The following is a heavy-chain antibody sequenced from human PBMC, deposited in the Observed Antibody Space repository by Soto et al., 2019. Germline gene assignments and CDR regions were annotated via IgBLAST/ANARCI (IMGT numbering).Heavy chain of an antibody. V-gene: IGHV4-59*08. J-gene: IGHJ4*02. CDR2: IYYSGST. Sequence: SETLSLTCTGSGGAISSYYCSWIRHPPGKGLEWIGYIYYSGSTNYNPSLKSRVTISVDTSKNQFSLKLSSVTAADTAVYYCASSVYGDLEFDSWGQGTLVTVSS. D-gene: IGHD4-17*01. CDR3: ASSVYGDLEFDS. CDR1: GGAISSYY.